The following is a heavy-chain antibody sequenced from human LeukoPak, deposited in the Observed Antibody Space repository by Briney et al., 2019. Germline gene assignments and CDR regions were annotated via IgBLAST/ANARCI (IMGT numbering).Heavy chain of an antibody. D-gene: IGHD3-22*01. CDR1: GGSLSSSSYY. J-gene: IGHJ4*02. CDR3: ARGVVVITYDY. CDR2: IYYSGST. V-gene: IGHV4-39*07. Sequence: PSETLSLTCTVSGGSLSSSSYYWGWIRQPPGKGLEWIGSIYYSGSTYYNPSLKSRVTISVDTSKNQFSLKLSSVTAADTAVYYCARGVVVITYDYWGQGTLVTVSS.